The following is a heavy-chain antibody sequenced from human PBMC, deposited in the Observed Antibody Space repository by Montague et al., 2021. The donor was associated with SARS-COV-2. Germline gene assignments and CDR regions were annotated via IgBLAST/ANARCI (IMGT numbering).Heavy chain of an antibody. CDR3: ARHITGSGNAFDI. D-gene: IGHD3-10*01. Sequence: SETLSLTCTVSAGSNSTTSFYLGWSPKPPAKGPAWMGCLYNTGCTYYNPSLKSRVTISVDTSKNQFSLKLSSVTAADTAVYYCARHITGSGNAFDIWGQGTMVTVSS. CDR2: LYNTGCT. V-gene: IGHV4-39*01. CDR1: AGSNSTTSFY. J-gene: IGHJ3*02.